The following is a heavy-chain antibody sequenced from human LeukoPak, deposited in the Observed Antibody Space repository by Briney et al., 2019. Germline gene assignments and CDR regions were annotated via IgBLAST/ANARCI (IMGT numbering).Heavy chain of an antibody. Sequence: ASVKVSCKASGYTFTSYGICWVRQAPGQGLEWMGWISAYNGNTNYAQKLQGRVTMTTDTSTSTAYMELRSLRSDDTAVYYCARNKVGYDFWSGYSETDYYYYMDVWGKGTTVTVSS. CDR2: ISAYNGNT. J-gene: IGHJ6*03. CDR1: GYTFTSYG. D-gene: IGHD3-3*01. V-gene: IGHV1-18*01. CDR3: ARNKVGYDFWSGYSETDYYYYMDV.